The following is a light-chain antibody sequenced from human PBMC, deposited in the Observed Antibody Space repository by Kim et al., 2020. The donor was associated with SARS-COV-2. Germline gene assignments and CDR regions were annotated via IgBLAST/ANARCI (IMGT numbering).Light chain of an antibody. J-gene: IGKJ2*01. CDR2: GAS. Sequence: LSPGERATLSCRASQSVSSNYLAWFQQKPGQAPRLLIYGASNRATGIPDRFSGSGSGTDFTLTISRLEPEDFAVYSCQQYGSSPYTFGQGTKLEI. V-gene: IGKV3-20*01. CDR3: QQYGSSPYT. CDR1: QSVSSNY.